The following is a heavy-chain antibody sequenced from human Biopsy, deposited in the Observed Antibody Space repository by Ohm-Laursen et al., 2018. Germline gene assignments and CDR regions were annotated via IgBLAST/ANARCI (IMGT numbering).Heavy chain of an antibody. V-gene: IGHV1-69*13. CDR2: INSMFGTT. D-gene: IGHD1-1*01. CDR3: AKRGVERGRPLAY. CDR1: GGTFSSYV. J-gene: IGHJ4*02. Sequence: SVKVSCKASGGTFSSYVISWVRQAPGQGLEWMGEINSMFGTTNYAQTFQGRVTITADESTSTAYMEVSSLRSEDTAVYYCAKRGVERGRPLAYWGQGTLVTVSS.